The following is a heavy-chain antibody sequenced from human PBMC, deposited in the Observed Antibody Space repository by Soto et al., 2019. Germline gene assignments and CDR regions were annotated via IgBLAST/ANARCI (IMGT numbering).Heavy chain of an antibody. CDR2: ISYDGSNK. J-gene: IGHJ4*02. CDR1: GFTFSSYA. D-gene: IGHD2-8*01. CDR3: ARVPPGDIVLMVYDY. V-gene: IGHV3-30-3*01. Sequence: QVQLVESGGGVVQPGRSLRLSCAASGFTFSSYAMHWVRQAPGKGLEWVAVISYDGSNKYYADSVKGRFTISRDNSKNTLYLQMNDLRAEDTAVYYCARVPPGDIVLMVYDYWGQGTLVTVSS.